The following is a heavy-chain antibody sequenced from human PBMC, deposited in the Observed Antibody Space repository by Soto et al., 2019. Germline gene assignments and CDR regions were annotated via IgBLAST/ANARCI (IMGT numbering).Heavy chain of an antibody. CDR1: GYTFTSYY. CDR2: INPSSGST. Sequence: GSVKVSCKASGYTFTSYYMHWVRQAPGQGLEWMGIINPSSGSTSYAQKFQGRVTMTRDTSTSTVYMELSSLRSEDTAVYYCARADYDYIWGTRSPYDYWGQGTLVTVSS. V-gene: IGHV1-46*03. J-gene: IGHJ4*02. D-gene: IGHD3-16*01. CDR3: ARADYDYIWGTRSPYDY.